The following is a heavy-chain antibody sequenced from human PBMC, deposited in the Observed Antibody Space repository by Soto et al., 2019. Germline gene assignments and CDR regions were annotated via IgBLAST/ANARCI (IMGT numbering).Heavy chain of an antibody. CDR3: AKDEGAEDDILTAYPLFDY. J-gene: IGHJ4*02. D-gene: IGHD3-9*01. V-gene: IGHV3-30*18. CDR2: ISYDGSAK. CDR1: GFNFRSYG. Sequence: QVQLVESGGGVVQPGRSLRLSCAASGFNFRSYGMHWVRQAPGKGLEWVAVISYDGSAKWYVDSVKGRFTISRDTSKNILYLQMNSLRAEDTAVYYCAKDEGAEDDILTAYPLFDYRGQGILVTVSS.